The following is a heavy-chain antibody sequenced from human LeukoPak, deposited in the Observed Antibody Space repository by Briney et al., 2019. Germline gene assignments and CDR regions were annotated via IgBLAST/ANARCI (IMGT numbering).Heavy chain of an antibody. CDR2: ISSSSSYI. Sequence: GGSLRLSYAASGFTFSSYSMNWVRQAPGKGLEWVSSISSSSSYIYYADSVKGRFTISRDNAKNSLYLQMNSLRAEDTAVYYCARVPVTTDRGIWGQGTMVTVSS. CDR3: ARVPVTTDRGI. V-gene: IGHV3-21*01. J-gene: IGHJ3*02. CDR1: GFTFSSYS. D-gene: IGHD4-17*01.